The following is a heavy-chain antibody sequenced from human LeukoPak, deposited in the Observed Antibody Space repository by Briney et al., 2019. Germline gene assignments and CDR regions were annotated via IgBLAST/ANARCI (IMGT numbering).Heavy chain of an antibody. J-gene: IGHJ5*02. Sequence: GSSVKVSCKASGGTFSSYAISWVRQAPGQGLEWMGGIIPIFGTANYAQKFQGRVTITADESTSTAYMELSSLRSDDTAVYYCARPVLPGGEEVFDPWGQGTLVTVSS. CDR3: ARPVLPGGEEVFDP. CDR2: IIPIFGTA. D-gene: IGHD2-2*01. V-gene: IGHV1-69*01. CDR1: GGTFSSYA.